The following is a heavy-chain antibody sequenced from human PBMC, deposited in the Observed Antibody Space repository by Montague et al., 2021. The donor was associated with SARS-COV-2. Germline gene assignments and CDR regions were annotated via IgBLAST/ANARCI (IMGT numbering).Heavy chain of an antibody. CDR3: ARDAHIGSTWPFSGYGMDV. Sequence: CAISGDSDGVEKVRRRWEEQTPELDSRQQGGRNYRSKKHYDYAVSVKSRILIIPNTSENQFSLQLNSVTPEDTAVYYCARDAHIGSTWPFSGYGMDVWGQGTTVTVSS. J-gene: IGHJ6*02. V-gene: IGHV6-1*01. CDR2: RNYRSKKHY. D-gene: IGHD6-13*01. CDR1: GDSDGVEKVR.